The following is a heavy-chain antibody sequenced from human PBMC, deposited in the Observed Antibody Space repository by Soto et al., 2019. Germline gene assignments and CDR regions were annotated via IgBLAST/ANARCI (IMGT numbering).Heavy chain of an antibody. CDR1: EFSVSDNY. J-gene: IGHJ4*02. CDR2: IFSGGST. Sequence: EVQLVESGGGLVLPGGSLRLACAASEFSVSDNYMNWVRQAPGKGLEWVAVIFSGGSTNYADSVKGRFTISRPKSENTLYLERGSLWPGETAVYFCKSRDYWGRGTLVTVSS. CDR3: KSRDY. V-gene: IGHV3-53*04.